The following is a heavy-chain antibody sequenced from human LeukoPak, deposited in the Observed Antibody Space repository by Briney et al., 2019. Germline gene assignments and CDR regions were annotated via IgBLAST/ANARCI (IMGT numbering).Heavy chain of an antibody. Sequence: PSETLSLTCAVCGGSFSGYYWSWIRQPPGKGLEWIGEINHSGSTNYNPSLKSRVTISVDTSKNQFSLKLSSVTAADTAVYYCASGDYYDSSGYSWGQGTLVTVSS. V-gene: IGHV4-34*01. D-gene: IGHD3-22*01. CDR3: ASGDYYDSSGYS. CDR1: GGSFSGYY. J-gene: IGHJ4*02. CDR2: INHSGST.